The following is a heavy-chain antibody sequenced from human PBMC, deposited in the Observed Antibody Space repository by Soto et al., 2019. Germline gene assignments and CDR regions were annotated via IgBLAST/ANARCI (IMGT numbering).Heavy chain of an antibody. CDR2: MNPNSGNT. CDR1: GGLFSSYA. J-gene: IGHJ4*02. CDR3: AGGNFRY. Sequence: QEQLVQSGAEVKKPGSSVKVSCKDSGGLFSSYAISWVRQATGHGLEWMGWMNPNSGNTGYAQELRGRVTMTRNTSNTTAYMELTSLTSDDTGVYYCAGGNFRYWGQGTLVTVSS. V-gene: IGHV1-8*02.